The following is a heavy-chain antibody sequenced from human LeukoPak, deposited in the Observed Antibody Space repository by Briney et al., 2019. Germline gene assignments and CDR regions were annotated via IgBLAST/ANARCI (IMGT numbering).Heavy chain of an antibody. CDR3: AKVNSGWYRDAFDI. D-gene: IGHD6-19*01. J-gene: IGHJ3*02. CDR2: ISWNSAGI. Sequence: PGRSLRLSCAASGFTLDDYAMHWVRQAPGKGLEWVSGISWNSAGIGYADSVKGRFTISRDNAKNSLYLQMNSLRAEDTALYYCAKVNSGWYRDAFDIWGQGTVVSVSS. V-gene: IGHV3-9*01. CDR1: GFTLDDYA.